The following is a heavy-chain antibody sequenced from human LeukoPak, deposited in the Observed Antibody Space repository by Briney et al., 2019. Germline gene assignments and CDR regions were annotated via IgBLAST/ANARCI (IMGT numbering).Heavy chain of an antibody. D-gene: IGHD3-16*01. J-gene: IGHJ4*02. V-gene: IGHV4-59*01. CDR1: GGSISSYY. CDR2: IYYSGST. CDR3: ARDTYDYVWGSYTRHFDY. Sequence: PSETLSLTCTVSGGSISSYYWSWIRQPPGKGLEWIGYIYYSGSTNYNPSLKSRVTISVDTSKNQFSLKLSSVTAADTAVYYCARDTYDYVWGSYTRHFDYWGQGTLVTVSS.